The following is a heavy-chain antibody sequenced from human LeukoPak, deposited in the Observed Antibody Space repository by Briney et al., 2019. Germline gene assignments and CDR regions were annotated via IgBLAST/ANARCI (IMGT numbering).Heavy chain of an antibody. J-gene: IGHJ3*02. D-gene: IGHD3-9*01. CDR2: IYYSGST. V-gene: IGHV4-59*08. Sequence: PSETLSLTCAVSGGSISSYYWSWIRQPPGKGLEWIGYIYYSGSTNYNPSLKSRVTISVDTSKNKFSLKLSSVTAADTAVYYCARHRYDILTCLIWGQGTMVTVSS. CDR3: ARHRYDILTCLI. CDR1: GGSISSYY.